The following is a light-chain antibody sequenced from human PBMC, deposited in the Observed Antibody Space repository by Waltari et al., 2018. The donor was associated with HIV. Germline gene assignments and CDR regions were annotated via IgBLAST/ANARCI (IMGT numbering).Light chain of an antibody. Sequence: SYALTQPPSVSVSPGQTAGITCSGDVLSRQYTYWYRQKPGQAPVMLIYRDTEMPSGIPGRFSCSKSGTTVTLTIGGVQAEDEADYYCQSADNSGPHVVFGGGTTLTVL. J-gene: IGLJ2*01. CDR1: VLSRQY. CDR2: RDT. CDR3: QSADNSGPHVV. V-gene: IGLV3-25*03.